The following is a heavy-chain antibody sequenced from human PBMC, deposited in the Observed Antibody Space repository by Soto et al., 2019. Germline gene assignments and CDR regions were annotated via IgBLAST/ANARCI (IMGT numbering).Heavy chain of an antibody. J-gene: IGHJ6*02. D-gene: IGHD6-19*01. CDR3: ARDLGYSSCWPVYYYYGMDV. V-gene: IGHV6-1*01. CDR2: TYYRSKWYN. CDR1: GDSVSSNSAA. Sequence: SQTLSLTCAISGDSVSSNSAAWNWIRQSPSRGLEWLGRTYYRSKWYNDYAVSVKSRITINPDTSKNQFSLQLNSVTPEDTAVYYCARDLGYSSCWPVYYYYGMDVWGQGTTVTGSS.